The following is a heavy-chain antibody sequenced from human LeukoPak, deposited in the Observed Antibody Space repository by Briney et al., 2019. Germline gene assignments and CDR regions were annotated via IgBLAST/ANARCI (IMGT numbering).Heavy chain of an antibody. V-gene: IGHV3-48*01. CDR3: ARVTRIVGATGDFDY. D-gene: IGHD1-26*01. Sequence: GGSLRLSCAASGFTFSSYSMNWVRQAPGKGLEWVSYISSSSSTIYYADSVKGRFTISRDNAKNSLYLQMNSLRAEDTAVYYCARVTRIVGATGDFDYWGQGTLVTVSS. CDR2: ISSSSSTI. CDR1: GFTFSSYS. J-gene: IGHJ4*02.